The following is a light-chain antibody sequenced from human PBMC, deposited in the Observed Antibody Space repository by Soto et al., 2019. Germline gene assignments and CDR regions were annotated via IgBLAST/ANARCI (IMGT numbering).Light chain of an antibody. CDR2: GAS. V-gene: IGKV3-20*01. J-gene: IGKJ1*01. CDR3: QQYGSSPPT. CDR1: QSVSSNY. Sequence: EIVLTQSPGTLSLSPGERATLSCRASQSVSSNYLAWYRRKPGQAPRLLIYGASNRATDIPGRFSGSGCGTAFTRTTTRLDPEDFAVSYCQQYGSSPPTFGPGTRVEL.